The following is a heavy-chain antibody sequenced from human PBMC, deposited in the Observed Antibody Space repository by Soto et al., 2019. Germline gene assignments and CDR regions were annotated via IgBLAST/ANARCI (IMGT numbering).Heavy chain of an antibody. CDR3: GTQRGGGGY. CDR2: IYSGGYT. Sequence: EVQLVESGGGLIQPGGSLRLSCAVSGFTVSNNYMSWVRQAPGKGLEGVSVIYSGGYTAYGDSVKGRFTISRDNSKNTQNLKMKSLRAAERAVYYWGTQRGGGGYWGQGTLVTVSS. D-gene: IGHD6-25*01. V-gene: IGHV3-53*01. J-gene: IGHJ4*02. CDR1: GFTVSNNY.